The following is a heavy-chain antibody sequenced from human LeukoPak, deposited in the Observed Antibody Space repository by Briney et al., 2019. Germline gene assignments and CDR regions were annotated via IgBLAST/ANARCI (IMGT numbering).Heavy chain of an antibody. D-gene: IGHD3-10*01. CDR2: IYYSGST. CDR3: ARDFIGGSGSYYDY. V-gene: IGHV4-59*06. J-gene: IGHJ4*02. CDR1: GGSITSYS. Sequence: SETLSLTCTVSGGSITSYSRSWIRQHPGKGLEWIGYIYYSGSTYYNPSLKSRVTISVDTSKNQFSLKLSSVTAADTAVYYCARDFIGGSGSYYDYWGQGTLVTVSS.